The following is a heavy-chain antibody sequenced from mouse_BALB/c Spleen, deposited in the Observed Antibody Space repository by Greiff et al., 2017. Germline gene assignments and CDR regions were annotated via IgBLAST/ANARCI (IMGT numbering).Heavy chain of an antibody. J-gene: IGHJ4*01. Sequence: EVKLMESGPSLVKPSQTLSLTCSVTGDSITSGYWNWIRKFPGNKLEYMGYISYSGSTYYNPSLKSRISITRDTSKNQYYLQLNSVTTEDTATYYCARYRVGRGAMDYWGQGTSVTVSS. V-gene: IGHV3-8*02. CDR1: GDSITSGY. CDR2: ISYSGST. D-gene: IGHD4-1*01. CDR3: ARYRVGRGAMDY.